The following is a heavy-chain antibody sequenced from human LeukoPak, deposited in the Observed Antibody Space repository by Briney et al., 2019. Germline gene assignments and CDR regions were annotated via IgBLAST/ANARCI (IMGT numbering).Heavy chain of an antibody. D-gene: IGHD3-10*01. V-gene: IGHV3-30*18. CDR1: GFTFRNYA. Sequence: GRSLRLSCAASGFTFRNYAMHWVRQAPGKGLEWVAFISYDGNDKYYADSVKGRFTISRDNSKNTLYLQMNSLRAEDTAVYYWAKDEPGSYSPSDYWGQGTLVTVSS. J-gene: IGHJ4*02. CDR3: AKDEPGSYSPSDY. CDR2: ISYDGNDK.